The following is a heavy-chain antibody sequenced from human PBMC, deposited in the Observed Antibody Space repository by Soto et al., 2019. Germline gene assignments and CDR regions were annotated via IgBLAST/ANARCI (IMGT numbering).Heavy chain of an antibody. D-gene: IGHD6-19*01. V-gene: IGHV1-46*01. CDR1: GYTFTSYY. CDR2: INPSGGST. J-gene: IGHJ6*02. CDR3: ARKAVADNYYYYGMDV. Sequence: QVQLVQSGAEVKKPGASLKVSCKASGYTFTSYYMHWVRQAPGQGLEWMGIINPSGGSTSYAQKFQGRVTMTRDTSTSTVYMELSSLRSEDTAVYYCARKAVADNYYYYGMDVWGQGTTVTVSS.